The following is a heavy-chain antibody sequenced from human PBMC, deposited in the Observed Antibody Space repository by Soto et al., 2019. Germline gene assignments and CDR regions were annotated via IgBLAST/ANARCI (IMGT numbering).Heavy chain of an antibody. CDR2: ISAYNGNT. J-gene: IGHJ4*02. Sequence: VASVKVSCKASGYTFTSYGISWVRQAPGQGLEWMGWISAYNGNTNYAQKLQGRVTMTTDTSTSTAYMELRSLRSDDTAVYYCARDKPDGDWAYFDYWGQGTLVTVSS. CDR3: ARDKPDGDWAYFDY. D-gene: IGHD2-21*02. CDR1: GYTFTSYG. V-gene: IGHV1-18*01.